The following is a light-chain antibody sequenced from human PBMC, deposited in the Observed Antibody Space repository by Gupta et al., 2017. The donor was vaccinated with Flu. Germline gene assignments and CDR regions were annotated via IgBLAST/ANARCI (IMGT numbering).Light chain of an antibody. CDR1: HSLVYRYGITY. CDR3: MQTTHWPRT. Sequence: DVVVTQFPLSLPVIPGQPASLSCNSSHSLVYRYGITYLNWFQLRPGLSPRRLLYQVSTRDSGVPDRFSGSGSGTDFTLKISRVEAEDVGVYYCMQTTHWPRTFGQGTRVEIK. CDR2: QVS. J-gene: IGKJ1*01. V-gene: IGKV2-30*01.